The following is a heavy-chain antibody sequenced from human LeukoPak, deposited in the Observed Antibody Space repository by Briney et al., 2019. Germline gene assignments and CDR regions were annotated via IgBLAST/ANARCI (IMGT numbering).Heavy chain of an antibody. D-gene: IGHD4-17*01. V-gene: IGHV3-48*01. Sequence: GGSLRLSCAASGFTFSSYSMNWVRQAPGKGLEWVSYISSSSSTIYYADSVKGRFTISRDNAKNSLYLQMNSLRAEDTAVYYCARVGDNDAFDIWGQGTVVTVSS. CDR3: ARVGDNDAFDI. CDR2: ISSSSSTI. J-gene: IGHJ3*02. CDR1: GFTFSSYS.